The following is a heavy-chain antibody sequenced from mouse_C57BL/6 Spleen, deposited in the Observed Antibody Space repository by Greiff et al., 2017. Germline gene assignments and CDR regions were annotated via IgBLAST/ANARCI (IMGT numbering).Heavy chain of an antibody. D-gene: IGHD1-1*01. Sequence: QVQLQQPGAELVMPGASVKLSCKASGYTFTSYWMHWVKQRPGQGLEWIGEIDPSDSYTNYNQKFKGKSTLTVDKSSSTAYMQLSSLTSEDSVVYYCARSYGSSSAWFAYWGQGTLVTVSA. CDR3: ARSYGSSSAWFAY. V-gene: IGHV1-69*01. CDR2: IDPSDSYT. J-gene: IGHJ3*01. CDR1: GYTFTSYW.